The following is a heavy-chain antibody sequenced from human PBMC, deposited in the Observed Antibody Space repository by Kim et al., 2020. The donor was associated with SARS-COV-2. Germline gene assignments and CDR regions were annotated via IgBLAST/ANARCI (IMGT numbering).Heavy chain of an antibody. Sequence: LKSRVTISVDTSKNQFSLKLSSVTAADTAVYYSARYRGVRRPAGASGLDYWGQGTLVTVSS. J-gene: IGHJ4*02. CDR3: ARYRGVRRPAGASGLDY. V-gene: IGHV4-31*02. D-gene: IGHD1-26*01.